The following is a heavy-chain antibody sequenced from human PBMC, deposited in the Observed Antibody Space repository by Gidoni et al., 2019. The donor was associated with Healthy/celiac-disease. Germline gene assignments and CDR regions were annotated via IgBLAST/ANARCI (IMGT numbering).Heavy chain of an antibody. CDR3: ASGQWLVRVDY. V-gene: IGHV1-46*01. CDR1: GYTFTSYY. J-gene: IGHJ4*02. CDR2: INPSGGST. D-gene: IGHD6-19*01. Sequence: QVQLVQSGAEVKKPGASVKVSCKASGYTFTSYYMHWVRQAPGQGSEGMGIINPSGGSTRYEQKVQGIVTMTRDTATSTVYMELSSLRSEDTAVYYCASGQWLVRVDYWGQGTLVTVSS.